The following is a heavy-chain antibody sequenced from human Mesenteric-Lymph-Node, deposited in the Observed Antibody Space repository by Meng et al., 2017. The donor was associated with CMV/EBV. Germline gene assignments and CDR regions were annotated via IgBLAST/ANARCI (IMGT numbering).Heavy chain of an antibody. CDR1: GFTFSSCA. Sequence: GGSLRLSCAASGFTFSSCAMSWVRQAPRKGLEWVSAISGSGTNTYYADSVKGRFTISRDNSKNTLYLHMNSLRADDTAVYYCAKNWDSYYGLDVWGQGTTVTVSS. CDR2: ISGSGTNT. J-gene: IGHJ6*02. D-gene: IGHD3-16*01. V-gene: IGHV3-23*01. CDR3: AKNWDSYYGLDV.